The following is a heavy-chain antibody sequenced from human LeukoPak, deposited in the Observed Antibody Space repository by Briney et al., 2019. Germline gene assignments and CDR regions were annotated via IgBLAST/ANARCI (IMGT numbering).Heavy chain of an antibody. CDR2: IRYDGGNK. CDR3: AKKRSSEYFSIEY. V-gene: IGHV3-30*02. Sequence: GGSLRLSCAASGFTFSNYGMHWVRQAPGKGLEWVAFIRYDGGNKWYADSLKGRFTISRDNSKNTLYLQMNSLRVEDTAVYYCAKKRSSEYFSIEYWGQGTLVTVSS. CDR1: GFTFSNYG. J-gene: IGHJ4*02. D-gene: IGHD2/OR15-2a*01.